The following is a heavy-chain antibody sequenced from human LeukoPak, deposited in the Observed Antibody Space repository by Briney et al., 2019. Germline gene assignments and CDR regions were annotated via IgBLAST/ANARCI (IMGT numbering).Heavy chain of an antibody. V-gene: IGHV3-48*03. Sequence: GGSLRLSCAASGFTFSSYEMNWVRQAPGKGLEWVSYISSSGSTIYYADSVKGRFTISRDNAKSSLYLQMNSLRAEDTAVYYCARDGMAAAAGPELLNWFDPWGQGTLVTVSS. CDR2: ISSSGSTI. CDR3: ARDGMAAAAGPELLNWFDP. CDR1: GFTFSSYE. D-gene: IGHD6-13*01. J-gene: IGHJ5*02.